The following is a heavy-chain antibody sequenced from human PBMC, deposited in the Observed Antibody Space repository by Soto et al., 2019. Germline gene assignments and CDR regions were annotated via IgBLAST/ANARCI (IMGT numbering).Heavy chain of an antibody. CDR1: GYSFFSHW. CDR2: IYPADSET. V-gene: IGHV5-51*01. Sequence: ESLKISCKGSGYSFFSHWIGWVRQMPGKGLEWVGIIYPADSETRYSPPFQGQVTISVDKSINTAYLQWSSLKASDTAMYYCARRPWLSGYYDYWGQGTLVTVSS. D-gene: IGHD3-22*01. J-gene: IGHJ4*02. CDR3: ARRPWLSGYYDY.